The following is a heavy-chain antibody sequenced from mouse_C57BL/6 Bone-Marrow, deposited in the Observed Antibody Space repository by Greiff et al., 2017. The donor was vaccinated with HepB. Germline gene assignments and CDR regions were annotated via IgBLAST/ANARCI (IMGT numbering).Heavy chain of an antibody. D-gene: IGHD1-1*01. CDR3: ARGAFYYYGSSYGWYFDV. CDR2: IYPGSGST. Sequence: VQLQQPGAELVKPGASVKMSCKASGYTFTSYWITWVKQRPGQGLEWIGHIYPGSGSTNYNEKFKSKATLTVDTSSSTAYMQLSSLTSEDSAVYYCARGAFYYYGSSYGWYFDVWGTGTTVTVSS. V-gene: IGHV1-55*01. J-gene: IGHJ1*03. CDR1: GYTFTSYW.